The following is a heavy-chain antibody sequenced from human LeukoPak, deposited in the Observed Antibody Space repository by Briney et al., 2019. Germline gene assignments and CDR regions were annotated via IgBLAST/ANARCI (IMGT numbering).Heavy chain of an antibody. V-gene: IGHV3-49*03. J-gene: IGHJ5*02. CDR1: GFTFGDYA. CDR2: IRSKAYGGTT. Sequence: GGSLRLSCTASGFTFGDYAMSWFRQAPGKGLEWVGFIRSKAYGGTTEYAASVKGRFTISRDDSKSIAYLQMNSLKTEDTAVYYCTRDLGCSSTSCYDSSWFDPWGKGTPVTVSS. CDR3: TRDLGCSSTSCYDSSWFDP. D-gene: IGHD2-2*01.